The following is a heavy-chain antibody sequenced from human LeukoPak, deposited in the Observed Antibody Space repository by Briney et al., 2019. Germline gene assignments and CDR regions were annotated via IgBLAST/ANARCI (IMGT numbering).Heavy chain of an antibody. CDR2: INPNSGGT. CDR3: ARSPHYDILTGYYITGPFDY. Sequence: ASVKVSCKASGYTFTGYYMHWVRQAPGQGLEWMGWINPNSGGTNYAQKFQGWVTMTRDTSISTAYMELSRLRSDDTAVYYCARSPHYDILTGYYITGPFDYWGQGTLVTVSS. V-gene: IGHV1-2*04. CDR1: GYTFTGYY. J-gene: IGHJ4*02. D-gene: IGHD3-9*01.